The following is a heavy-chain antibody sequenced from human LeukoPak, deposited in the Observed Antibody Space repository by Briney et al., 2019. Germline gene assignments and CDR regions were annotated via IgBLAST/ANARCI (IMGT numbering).Heavy chain of an antibody. CDR1: GYTFTSYG. CDR2: INAGNGNT. D-gene: IGHD3-22*01. J-gene: IGHJ4*02. CDR3: ARGDYDSSGSFDY. Sequence: EASVKVSCKVSGYTFTSYGISWVRQAPGQRLEWMGWINAGNGNTKYSQKFQGRVTITRDTSASTAYMELSSLRSEDTAVYYCARGDYDSSGSFDYWGQGTLVTVSS. V-gene: IGHV1-3*01.